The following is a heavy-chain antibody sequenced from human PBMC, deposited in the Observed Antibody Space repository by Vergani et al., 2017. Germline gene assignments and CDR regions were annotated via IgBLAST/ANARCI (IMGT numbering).Heavy chain of an antibody. V-gene: IGHV4-4*02. J-gene: IGHJ6*02. CDR1: GGSISSSNW. D-gene: IGHD3-9*01. CDR2: IYHSGST. CDR3: ARDYDILTGAYYYGMDV. Sequence: QVQLQESGPGLVKPSGTLSLTCAVSGGSISSSNWWSWVRQPPGKGLEWIGEIYHSGSTNYNPSLKSRVTVSVDKSKNQVSLKLSSVTAADTAVYYCARDYDILTGAYYYGMDVWGQGTTVTVSS.